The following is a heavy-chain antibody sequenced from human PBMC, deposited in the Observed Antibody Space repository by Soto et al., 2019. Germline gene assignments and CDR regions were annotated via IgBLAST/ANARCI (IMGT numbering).Heavy chain of an antibody. CDR3: AGRLYGDYDY. V-gene: IGHV1-18*01. CDR2: ISTYNGNT. J-gene: IGHJ4*02. Sequence: QAQLVQSGAEVKEPGASVKVSCKASGYSFITSGITWVRQAPGQGLEWMGWISTYNGNTNYAQKLQDRVTLTTDTSTSTAYMELRSLRSHDTAVYYCAGRLYGDYDYWGQVTLVAVAS. D-gene: IGHD4-17*01. CDR1: GYSFITSG.